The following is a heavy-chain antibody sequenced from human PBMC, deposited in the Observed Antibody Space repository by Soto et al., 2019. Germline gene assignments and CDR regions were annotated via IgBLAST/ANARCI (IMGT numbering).Heavy chain of an antibody. CDR1: GFTFDNYA. Sequence: EVQLVESGGGLVQPGRSLRLSCAASGFTFDNYAMHWVRQAPGKGLEWVSGISWSSVTFGYADSVKGRFTISRDNAKNSLYLLMNSLRAEDTAFYYCAKDHDEDFGYDLDYFDYWGQGTLVTVSS. J-gene: IGHJ4*02. CDR2: ISWSSVTF. CDR3: AKDHDEDFGYDLDYFDY. D-gene: IGHD5-12*01. V-gene: IGHV3-9*01.